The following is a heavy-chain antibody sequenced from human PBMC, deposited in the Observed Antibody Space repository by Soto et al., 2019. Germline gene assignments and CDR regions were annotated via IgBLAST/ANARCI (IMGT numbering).Heavy chain of an antibody. CDR3: ARVHYYDSSGYLDPYNWFDP. J-gene: IGHJ5*02. Sequence: TLSLTCTVSGGSISSGDYYWSWIRQPPGKGLEWIGYIYYSGSTYYNPSLKSRVTISVDTSKNQFSLKLSSVTAADTAVYYCARVHYYDSSGYLDPYNWFDPWGQGTLVTVSS. D-gene: IGHD3-22*01. CDR1: GGSISSGDYY. CDR2: IYYSGST. V-gene: IGHV4-30-4*01.